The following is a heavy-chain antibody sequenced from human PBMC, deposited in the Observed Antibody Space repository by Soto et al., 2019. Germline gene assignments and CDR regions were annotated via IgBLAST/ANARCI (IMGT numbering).Heavy chain of an antibody. CDR3: AREPLCGGWCYVHWFGP. CDR1: GYTFTSYA. Sequence: ASVKVSCKTSGYTFTSYAIHWVRQAPGQGLEWLGWLNIGNGNTQYSPKLHDRVTLTRDTSASTAYMELSSLRSEDTAVYYCAREPLCGGWCYVHWFGPWGQGTLVTVSS. CDR2: LNIGNGNT. V-gene: IGHV1-3*04. D-gene: IGHD2-15*01. J-gene: IGHJ5*02.